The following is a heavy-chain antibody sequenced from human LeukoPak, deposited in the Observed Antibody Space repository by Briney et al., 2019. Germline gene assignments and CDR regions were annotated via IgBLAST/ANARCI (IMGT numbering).Heavy chain of an antibody. CDR2: ISISGSKT. Sequence: GGSLRLSCAASEFDFSSHAMTWVRQAPGKGLEWVSAISISGSKTYYADSVKGRFTISRDNSKNTLYLQMNSLRAEDTAVYYRARDGPIYYDASGYSYWGQGTLVTVSS. J-gene: IGHJ4*02. CDR3: ARDGPIYYDASGYSY. V-gene: IGHV3-23*01. CDR1: EFDFSSHA. D-gene: IGHD3-22*01.